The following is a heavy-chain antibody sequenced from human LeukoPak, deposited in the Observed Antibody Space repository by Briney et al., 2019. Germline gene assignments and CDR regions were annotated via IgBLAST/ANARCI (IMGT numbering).Heavy chain of an antibody. J-gene: IGHJ6*02. V-gene: IGHV1-2*02. D-gene: IGHD3-10*01. CDR3: ARLYVLLWFGEAYGMDV. CDR2: INPNSGCT. Sequence: GSVKVSCKASGYTFTGYHMHWVRQAPGQGLESMGWINPNSGCTNYAQKFQGRVTMTRDTSISTAYMELRRLRSDDTAVYYCARLYVLLWFGEAYGMDVWGQGTTVTVSS. CDR1: GYTFTGYH.